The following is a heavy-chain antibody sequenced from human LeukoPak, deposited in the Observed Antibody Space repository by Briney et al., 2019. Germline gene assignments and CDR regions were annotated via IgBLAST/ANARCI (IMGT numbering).Heavy chain of an antibody. CDR2: ISGSGGST. CDR1: GFTFSSYA. Sequence: GGSLRLSCAASGFTFSSYAMSWVRQAPGKGLEWVSAISGSGGSTYYADSVKGRFTISRDNSKNTLYLQMNSLRAEDTAVYYCAKVEPEYYYDSSGRGSFDYWGQGTLVTVSS. CDR3: AKVEPEYYYDSSGRGSFDY. D-gene: IGHD3-22*01. V-gene: IGHV3-23*01. J-gene: IGHJ4*02.